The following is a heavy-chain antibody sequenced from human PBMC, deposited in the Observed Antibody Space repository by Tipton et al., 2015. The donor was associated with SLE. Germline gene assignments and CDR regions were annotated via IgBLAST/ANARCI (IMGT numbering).Heavy chain of an antibody. CDR1: GGSVSDYY. V-gene: IGHV4-4*08. D-gene: IGHD3-22*01. CDR2: IYPSGST. Sequence: TLSLTCSVSGGSVSDYYWSWIRQTPGKGLEYIGSIYPSGSTNYNPSLTSRVTISVDTSKNQFSLKLSSVTAADTAMYFCASTDTSGLLDWYFDLWGRGTLVTVSS. J-gene: IGHJ2*01. CDR3: ASTDTSGLLDWYFDL.